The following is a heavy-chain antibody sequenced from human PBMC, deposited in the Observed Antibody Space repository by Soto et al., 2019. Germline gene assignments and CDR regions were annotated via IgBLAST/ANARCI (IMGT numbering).Heavy chain of an antibody. CDR1: GFTFSSYA. V-gene: IGHV3-23*01. CDR2: ISGSGGST. J-gene: IGHJ6*02. CDR3: AKSHRGYNYYGLDV. Sequence: PGGSLRLSCAASGFTFSSYAMSWVRQAPGKGLEWVSVISGSGGSTYYADSVKGRFTISRDNSKNTLYLQMNSLRAEDTAVYHCAKSHRGYNYYGLDVWGQGTTVTVSS.